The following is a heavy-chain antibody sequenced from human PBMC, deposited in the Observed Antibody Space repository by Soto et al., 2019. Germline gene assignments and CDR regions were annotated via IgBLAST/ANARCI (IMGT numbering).Heavy chain of an antibody. V-gene: IGHV1-18*01. D-gene: IGHD3-10*01. CDR2: ISDYNDNT. Sequence: ASVKVSCKASGYTFTSYGISWLRQATGQGLEWMGWISDYNDNTNYAQKLQGRVTMTKDTSTSTAYMELRSLKSDDTAVYYCARSGSYYPAVNWFGPWGQGTLVTVSS. CDR1: GYTFTSYG. CDR3: ARSGSYYPAVNWFGP. J-gene: IGHJ5*02.